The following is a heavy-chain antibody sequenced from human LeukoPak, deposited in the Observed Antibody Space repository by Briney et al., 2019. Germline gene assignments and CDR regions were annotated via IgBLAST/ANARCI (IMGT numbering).Heavy chain of an antibody. Sequence: GESLKISCKASGYSFNRYWIAWVRQMPGKGLGWMGSIYPGDFDIRYSPSFQGQVIISVDKSINITYLQWTSLKASDTAIYYCVRQKGHWGQGTLVTVSS. CDR2: IYPGDFDI. CDR3: VRQKGH. V-gene: IGHV5-51*01. J-gene: IGHJ4*02. CDR1: GYSFNRYW.